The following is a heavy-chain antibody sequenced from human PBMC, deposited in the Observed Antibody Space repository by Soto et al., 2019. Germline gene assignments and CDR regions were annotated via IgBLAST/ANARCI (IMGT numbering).Heavy chain of an antibody. CDR2: IYYSGST. D-gene: IGHD1-26*01. V-gene: IGHV4-31*03. CDR3: ARRSGIVGAKGAFHI. J-gene: IGHJ3*02. CDR1: GGSISSGGYY. Sequence: LSLTCTVSGGSISSGGYYWSWIRQHPGKGLEWIGYIYYSGSTYYNPSLKSRVTISVDTSKNQFSLKLSSVTAADTAVYYCARRSGIVGAKGAFHIWGQGPMVTV.